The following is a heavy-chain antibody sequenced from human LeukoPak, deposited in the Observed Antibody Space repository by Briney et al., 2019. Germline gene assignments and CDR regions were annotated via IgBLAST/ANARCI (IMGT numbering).Heavy chain of an antibody. J-gene: IGHJ5*02. V-gene: IGHV4-59*08. Sequence: SETLSLTCTVSGGSISSNYWSGIRQPPGRGLEWIGYIYYSGSTKYNPSLKSRVTISVDTSKNQFSLKMSSVTAADTAVYYCAEQRGGLLGWFDPWGQGTLVTVSS. CDR3: AEQRGGLLGWFDP. CDR2: IYYSGST. D-gene: IGHD1-26*01. CDR1: GGSISSNY.